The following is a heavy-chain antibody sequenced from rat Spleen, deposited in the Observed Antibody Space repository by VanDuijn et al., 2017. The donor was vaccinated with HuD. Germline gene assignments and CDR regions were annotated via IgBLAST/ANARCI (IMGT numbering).Heavy chain of an antibody. CDR1: RFNFSDYG. D-gene: IGHD1-9*01. Sequence: EVQLVESDGGLVQPGRSLKLSCADSRFNFSDYGMAWVRQAPTKGLEWVANMSYDGSSTYYPDSVKGRFTISRDNAKSTLYMQMDSLRSEDTGSYYCVRHGYTRYYFDYWGQGVMVTVSS. J-gene: IGHJ2*01. CDR2: MSYDGSST. V-gene: IGHV5-29*01. CDR3: VRHGYTRYYFDY.